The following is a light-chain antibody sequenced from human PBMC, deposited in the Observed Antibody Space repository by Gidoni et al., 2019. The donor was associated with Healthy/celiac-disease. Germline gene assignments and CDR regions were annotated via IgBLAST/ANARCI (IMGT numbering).Light chain of an antibody. CDR2: GAS. CDR1: QSVSSSY. J-gene: IGKJ1*01. CDR3: QQYGSSPRT. Sequence: EIVLTQSPGTLSLSPGERATLSGRASQSVSSSYLAWYQQKPGQAPRLLIYGASSRATGIPDRFSGSGSGTDFTLTISRLEPEDFAVYYCQQYGSSPRTFXQXTKVEIK. V-gene: IGKV3-20*01.